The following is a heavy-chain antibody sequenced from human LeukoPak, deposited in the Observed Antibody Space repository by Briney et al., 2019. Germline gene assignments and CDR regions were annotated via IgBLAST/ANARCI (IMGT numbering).Heavy chain of an antibody. J-gene: IGHJ6*02. Sequence: ETLSLTCAVYGGSFSGYYWSWIRQAPGKGLEWVSVIYSGGSTYYADSVKGRFTISRDNSKNTLYLQMNSLRAEDTAVYYCARDARGCTNGVCLLGYYYYGMDVWGQGTTVTVSS. CDR1: GGSFSGYY. CDR3: ARDARGCTNGVCLLGYYYYGMDV. D-gene: IGHD2-8*01. V-gene: IGHV3-66*01. CDR2: IYSGGST.